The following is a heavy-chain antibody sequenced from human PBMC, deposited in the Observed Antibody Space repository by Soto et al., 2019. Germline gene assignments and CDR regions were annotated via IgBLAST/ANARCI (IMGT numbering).Heavy chain of an antibody. CDR1: GFTFSSYA. D-gene: IGHD2-21*01. CDR3: AYLDYYYYGMDV. V-gene: IGHV3-30-3*01. Sequence: GGSLRLSCAASGFTFSSYAMHWVRQAPGKGLEWVAVISYDGSNKYYADSVKGRFTISRDNSKNTLYLQMNSLRAGDTAVYYCAYLDYYYYGMDVWGQGTTVTVSS. CDR2: ISYDGSNK. J-gene: IGHJ6*02.